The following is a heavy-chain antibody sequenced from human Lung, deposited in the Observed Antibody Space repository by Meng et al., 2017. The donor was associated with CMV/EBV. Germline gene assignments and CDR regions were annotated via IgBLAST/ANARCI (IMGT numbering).Heavy chain of an antibody. Sequence: SXPXLVXPTQTLTLTCTFSGFSLSTSGVGVGWIRQPPGKALEWLALIYWNDDKRYSPSLKSRLTITKDTSKNQVVLTMTNMDPVDTATYYCAHSRNLNTLIYWGQGTLVXVSS. J-gene: IGHJ4*02. V-gene: IGHV2-5*01. D-gene: IGHD1-14*01. CDR3: AHSRNLNTLIY. CDR1: GFSLSTSGVG. CDR2: IYWNDDK.